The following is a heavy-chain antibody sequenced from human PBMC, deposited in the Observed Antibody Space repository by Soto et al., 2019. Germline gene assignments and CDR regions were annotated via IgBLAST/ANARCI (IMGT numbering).Heavy chain of an antibody. V-gene: IGHV4-61*01. J-gene: IGHJ4*02. D-gene: IGHD3-22*01. Sequence: SETQSLTCTVSGGSVSSGSFYWSWIRQPPGKGLEWIAYIYYSGSTNYNPSLKSRVTISVDTSKNQFSLKLSPVTAADTAVYYCARVPYYDTSGHQYYFASPGQGTLVIVSS. CDR1: GGSVSSGSFY. CDR2: IYYSGST. CDR3: ARVPYYDTSGHQYYFAS.